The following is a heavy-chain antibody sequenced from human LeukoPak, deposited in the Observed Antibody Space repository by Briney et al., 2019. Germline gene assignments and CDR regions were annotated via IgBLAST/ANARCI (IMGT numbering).Heavy chain of an antibody. CDR2: IYHSGGT. CDR3: ARRITMVRGVILGNWFDP. CDR1: GGSISSSYW. Sequence: PSETLSLTCAVSGGSISSSYWWSWVRQPPGKGLECIGEIYHSGGTNYNPSLKSRVTISVDTSKNQFSLKLSSVTAADTAVYYCARRITMVRGVILGNWFDPWGQGTLVTVSS. J-gene: IGHJ5*02. V-gene: IGHV4-4*02. D-gene: IGHD3-10*01.